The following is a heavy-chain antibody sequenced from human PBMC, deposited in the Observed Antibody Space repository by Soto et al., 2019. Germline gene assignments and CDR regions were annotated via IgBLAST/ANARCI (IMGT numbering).Heavy chain of an antibody. CDR3: ARDEQVVVAATPRLGAFDI. Sequence: QVQLVQSGAEVKKPGSSVKVSCKASGGTFSSYAISWVRQAPGQGLEWMGGIIPIFGTANYAQKFQGRVTLTADESTSTAYMELSSLRSEDTAVYYCARDEQVVVAATPRLGAFDIWGQGTMVTVSS. D-gene: IGHD2-15*01. CDR2: IIPIFGTA. V-gene: IGHV1-69*01. J-gene: IGHJ3*02. CDR1: GGTFSSYA.